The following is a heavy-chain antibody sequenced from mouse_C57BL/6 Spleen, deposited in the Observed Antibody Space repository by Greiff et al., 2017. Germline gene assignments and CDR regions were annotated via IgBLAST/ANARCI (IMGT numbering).Heavy chain of an antibody. CDR2: IWWDDDK. V-gene: IGHV8-8*01. Sequence: LQQSGPGILQPSQTLSLTCSFSGFSLSTFGMGVGWIRQPSGKGLEWLAHIWWDDDKYYNPALKSPLPIFKDTSKNQVFLKIANVDTADTATYYCARIASYYGSSYWYFDVWGTGTTVTVSS. D-gene: IGHD1-1*01. CDR1: GFSLSTFGMG. J-gene: IGHJ1*03. CDR3: ARIASYYGSSYWYFDV.